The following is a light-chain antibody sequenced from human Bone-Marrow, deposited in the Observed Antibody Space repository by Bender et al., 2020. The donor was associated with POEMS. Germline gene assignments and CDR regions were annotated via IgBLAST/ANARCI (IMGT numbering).Light chain of an antibody. V-gene: IGLV2-14*03. Sequence: QSALTQPASVSESPGQSITISCTGSSSDVGGFDYVSWYQHHPGKAPKLMIYDVSNRPSGVSDRFSGSKSGNTASLTIFGLQAEDEADYYCSSYSSSSTMWLFGGGTKLTVL. CDR2: DVS. CDR3: SSYSSSSTMWL. J-gene: IGLJ3*02. CDR1: SSDVGGFDY.